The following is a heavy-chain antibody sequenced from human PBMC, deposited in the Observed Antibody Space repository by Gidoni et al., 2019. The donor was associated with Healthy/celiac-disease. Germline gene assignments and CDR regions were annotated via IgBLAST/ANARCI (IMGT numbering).Heavy chain of an antibody. CDR3: ARGSGYDPKNFDY. J-gene: IGHJ4*02. V-gene: IGHV4-31*03. CDR2: IYHSGST. D-gene: IGHD5-12*01. Sequence: QVQLQESGPGLVKPSQTLSLTCTVSGGSISRGGNYWSWIRQHPGKGLEWIGYIYHSGSTHYNPSLRSRVIISVDTSKNQFSLKLSSVTAADTAVYYCARGSGYDPKNFDYWGQGTLVTVSS. CDR1: GGSISRGGNY.